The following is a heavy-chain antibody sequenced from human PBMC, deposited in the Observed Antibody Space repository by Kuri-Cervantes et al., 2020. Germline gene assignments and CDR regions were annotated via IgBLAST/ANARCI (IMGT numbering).Heavy chain of an antibody. D-gene: IGHD6-13*01. J-gene: IGHJ5*02. CDR1: GFTFDDYT. Sequence: GGSLRLSCAASGFTFDDYTMHWVRQAPGKGLEWVSLISWDGGSTYYADSVKGRFTISRDNAKNSLYLQMNSLRAEDTALYYCAKAGGSTYYSSLGNWFDPWGQGTLVTVSS. V-gene: IGHV3-43*01. CDR2: ISWDGGST. CDR3: AKAGGSTYYSSLGNWFDP.